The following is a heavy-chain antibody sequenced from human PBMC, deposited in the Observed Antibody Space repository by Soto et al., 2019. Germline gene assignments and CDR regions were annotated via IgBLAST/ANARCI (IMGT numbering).Heavy chain of an antibody. CDR1: GGTFSSYA. CDR3: ARALYDSSGYRPPAAFDI. CDR2: IIPIFGTA. D-gene: IGHD3-22*01. Sequence: SVKVSCKASGGTFSSYAISWVRQAPGQGLEWMGGIIPIFGTANYAQKFQGRVTITADESTSTAYMELSSLRSEDTAVYYCARALYDSSGYRPPAAFDIWGQGTMVTVSS. V-gene: IGHV1-69*13. J-gene: IGHJ3*02.